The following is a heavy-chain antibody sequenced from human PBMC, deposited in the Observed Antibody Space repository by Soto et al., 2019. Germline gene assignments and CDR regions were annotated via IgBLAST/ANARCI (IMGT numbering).Heavy chain of an antibody. CDR2: IYYNGST. D-gene: IGHD6-25*01. J-gene: IGHJ5*02. V-gene: IGHV4-39*01. CDR1: GYSISSSHYY. CDR3: ARRIATAASWFDP. Sequence: PSETLSLTCTVSGYSISSSHYYWGWIRQPPGKGLEWIGSIYYNGSTYYNPSLKSRVAIFVDTSSNQFSLKLSSLTAADTAVYYCARRIATAASWFDPWGQGTLVTVSS.